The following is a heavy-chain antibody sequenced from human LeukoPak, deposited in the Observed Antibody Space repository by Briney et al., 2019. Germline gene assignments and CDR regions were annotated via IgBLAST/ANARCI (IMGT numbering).Heavy chain of an antibody. CDR3: ASAYYDSSGYYYLDY. D-gene: IGHD3-22*01. Sequence: PGGSLRLSCAASGFTFSSYGMSWVRQAPGKGLEWVSAISGSGGSTYYADSVKGRFTISRDNSKNTLYLQMNSLRAEDTAVYYCASAYYDSSGYYYLDYWGQGTLVTVSS. J-gene: IGHJ4*02. CDR1: GFTFSSYG. CDR2: ISGSGGST. V-gene: IGHV3-23*01.